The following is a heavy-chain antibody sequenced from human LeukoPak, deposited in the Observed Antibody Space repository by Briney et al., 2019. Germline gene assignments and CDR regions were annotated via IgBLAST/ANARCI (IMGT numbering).Heavy chain of an antibody. CDR2: ISGSGGST. D-gene: IGHD2-15*01. V-gene: IGHV3-23*01. Sequence: TGGSLRLSCAASGFTFSSYAMSWVRQAPGKGPEWVSAISGSGGSTYYADSVKGRFTISRDNSKNTLYLQMNSLRAEDTAVYYCAKVVGYCSGGSCYPADYWGQGTLVTVSS. J-gene: IGHJ4*02. CDR1: GFTFSSYA. CDR3: AKVVGYCSGGSCYPADY.